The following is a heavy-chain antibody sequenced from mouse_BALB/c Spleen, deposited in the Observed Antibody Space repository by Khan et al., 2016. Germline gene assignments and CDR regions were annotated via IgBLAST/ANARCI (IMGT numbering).Heavy chain of an antibody. V-gene: IGHV1-80*01. CDR2: IYHGDGDT. CDR1: GYAFSSYW. Sequence: QVQLQQSGAELVRPGSSVKISCKASGYAFSSYWMNWVKQRPGQGLEWIGQIYHGDGDTNYNGKSKGKATLTADKSSSTAYMQLSSLTSEDSAVYFCARGVGPDYWGQGTTLTVSS. D-gene: IGHD4-1*01. J-gene: IGHJ2*01. CDR3: ARGVGPDY.